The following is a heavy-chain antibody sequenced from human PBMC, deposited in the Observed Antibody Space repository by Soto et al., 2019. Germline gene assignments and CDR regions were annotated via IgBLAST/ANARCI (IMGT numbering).Heavy chain of an antibody. CDR1: GFTFSSYW. V-gene: IGHV3-74*01. CDR3: ARVLGGYSCYDGH. CDR2: INRDGSST. Sequence: EVQLVESGGGLVQPGGSLRLSCEASGFTFSSYWMHWVRQVPGKGLVWVSRINRDGSSTTYAASVKGRFTISRDNAKNTLYLQMNSLRAEDTAVYYCARVLGGYSCYDGHWGQGTLVTVSS. J-gene: IGHJ4*02. D-gene: IGHD5-12*01.